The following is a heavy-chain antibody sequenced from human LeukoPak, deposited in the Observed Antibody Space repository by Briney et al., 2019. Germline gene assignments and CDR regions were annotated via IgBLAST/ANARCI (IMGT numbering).Heavy chain of an antibody. J-gene: IGHJ6*02. CDR2: IFYSGST. V-gene: IGHV4-39*07. Sequence: SETLSLTCTVSGGSISSSSYFWGWIRQPPGKGLEWIGSIFYSGSTYYNPSLKSRVTISIDTSKNQFSLKLRSVTAADTAVYYCARAYYDALAGNINGMGVWGQGTSVTVSS. CDR1: GGSISSSSYF. D-gene: IGHD3-9*01. CDR3: ARAYYDALAGNINGMGV.